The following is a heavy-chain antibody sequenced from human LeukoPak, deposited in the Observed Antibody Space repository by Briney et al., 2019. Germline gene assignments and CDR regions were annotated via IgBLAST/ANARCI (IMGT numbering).Heavy chain of an antibody. Sequence: SETLSLTCAVYGGSFSGDFWSWIRQSPGKGLEWIGEINHGGSTTYNPSLQSRVTMSVDTSTNQISLKMTSVTAADTAVYYCARHKGRYFDWLLPYFDYWGQGTLVTVSS. CDR3: ARHKGRYFDWLLPYFDY. CDR2: INHGGST. J-gene: IGHJ4*02. D-gene: IGHD3-9*01. V-gene: IGHV4-34*01. CDR1: GGSFSGDF.